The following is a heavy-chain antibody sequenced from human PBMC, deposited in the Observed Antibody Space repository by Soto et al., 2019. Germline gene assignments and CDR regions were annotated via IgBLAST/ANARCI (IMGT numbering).Heavy chain of an antibody. CDR2: IFSNDEK. Sequence: QVTLKESGPVLVKTTETLTLTCTGSGFSLSNARMGVSWIRQPPGKALEWLAHIFSNDEKSYSTSMKSRLTISKDTSKTQVVLTMTNMDPVDTATYYCARTLGITGTTAFDYWGQGTLVTVSS. J-gene: IGHJ4*02. D-gene: IGHD1-7*01. CDR1: GFSLSNARMG. CDR3: ARTLGITGTTAFDY. V-gene: IGHV2-26*01.